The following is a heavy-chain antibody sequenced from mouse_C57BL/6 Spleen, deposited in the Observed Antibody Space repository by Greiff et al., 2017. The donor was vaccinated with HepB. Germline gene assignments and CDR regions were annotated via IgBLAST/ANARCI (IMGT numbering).Heavy chain of an antibody. J-gene: IGHJ3*01. Sequence: VQLQQSGAELVKPGASVKISCKASGYAFSSYWMNWVKQRPGKGLEWIGQIYPGDGDTNYNGKFKGKATLTADKSSSTAYMQLSSLTSEDSAVYFCARCYYGSSSPWFAYWGQGTLVTVSA. CDR3: ARCYYGSSSPWFAY. V-gene: IGHV1-80*01. CDR1: GYAFSSYW. CDR2: IYPGDGDT. D-gene: IGHD1-1*01.